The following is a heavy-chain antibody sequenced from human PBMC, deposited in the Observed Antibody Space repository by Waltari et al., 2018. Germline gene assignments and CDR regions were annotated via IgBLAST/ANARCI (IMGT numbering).Heavy chain of an antibody. CDR3: TRTRYCSTTSCQVDWFDP. D-gene: IGHD2-2*01. CDR2: IKGEGGST. CDR1: GFTFSSYW. V-gene: IGHV3-74*01. Sequence: EVQLVESGGGLVQPGGSLRLSCAASGFTFSSYWMHWVRQATGKGLVWFSLIKGEGGSTNYADSVKGRFTISRDNANNTLYLQMNSLRAEDTAVYYCTRTRYCSTTSCQVDWFDPWGQGTLVTVSS. J-gene: IGHJ5*02.